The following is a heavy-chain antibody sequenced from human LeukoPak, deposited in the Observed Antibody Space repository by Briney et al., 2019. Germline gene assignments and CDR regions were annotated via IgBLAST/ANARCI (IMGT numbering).Heavy chain of an antibody. Sequence: PGGSLRLSCAASGFTFSSYSMNWVRQAPGKGLEWVSSISSSSSYIYYADSVKGRFTISRDNSKNTLYLQMNSLRAEDTAVYYCAKDRWYDILTGYYNNWFDPWGQGTLVTVSS. J-gene: IGHJ5*02. CDR1: GFTFSSYS. D-gene: IGHD3-9*01. CDR2: ISSSSSYI. V-gene: IGHV3-21*04. CDR3: AKDRWYDILTGYYNNWFDP.